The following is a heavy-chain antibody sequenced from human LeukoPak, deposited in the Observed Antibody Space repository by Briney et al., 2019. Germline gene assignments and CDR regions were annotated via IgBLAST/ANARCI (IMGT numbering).Heavy chain of an antibody. V-gene: IGHV5-51*01. Sequence: GESLKISCKGSGYIFTTYWIGWVRQMPGKGLEWMGIIYPGDSDTRYSPSPQGQVTMSVDKSISTAYLQWSSLKASDTAMYYCARLRTATSPFDYWGQGTLVTVSS. J-gene: IGHJ4*02. CDR1: GYIFTTYW. CDR2: IYPGDSDT. D-gene: IGHD6-25*01. CDR3: ARLRTATSPFDY.